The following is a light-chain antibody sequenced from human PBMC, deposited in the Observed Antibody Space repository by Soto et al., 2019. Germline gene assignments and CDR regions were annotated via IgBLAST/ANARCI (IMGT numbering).Light chain of an antibody. Sequence: EIVLTQSPGTLSLSPGERATLSCRATHSVSSTYFAWYQQKPGQAPRLLIYAASTRATGVPDRFSGSGSGSDFTLTISRLEPEDFAVFYCQQYGSSPITFGQGTRLEIK. CDR3: QQYGSSPIT. CDR1: HSVSSTY. J-gene: IGKJ5*01. V-gene: IGKV3-20*01. CDR2: AAS.